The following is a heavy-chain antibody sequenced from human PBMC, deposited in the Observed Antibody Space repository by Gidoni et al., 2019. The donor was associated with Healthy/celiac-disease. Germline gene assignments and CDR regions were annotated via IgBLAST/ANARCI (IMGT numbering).Heavy chain of an antibody. D-gene: IGHD1-1*01. Sequence: VQLVESGGGVVQPGRPLRISFAASGFTFSSYGMHWVRQAPGKGLEWVAVIWYDGSNKYYADSVKGRFTISRDNSKNTLYLQMNSLRAEDTAVYYCARDSLWNDSGYDAFDIWGQGTMVTVSS. CDR1: GFTFSSYG. J-gene: IGHJ3*02. CDR2: IWYDGSNK. CDR3: ARDSLWNDSGYDAFDI. V-gene: IGHV3-33*01.